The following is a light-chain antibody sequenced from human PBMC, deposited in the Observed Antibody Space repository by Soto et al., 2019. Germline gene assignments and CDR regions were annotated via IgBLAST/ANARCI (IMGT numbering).Light chain of an antibody. CDR3: QQYGSSPDT. CDR2: GAS. Sequence: EIVLTQSPGTLSLSPGERATLSCRASQSVSSSYLAWYQQKPGQAPRLLIYGASSRATGIPDRFSGSGSGTDFTLTISRREPEDFAVYYCQQYGSSPDTFGQGTKVEIK. V-gene: IGKV3-20*01. CDR1: QSVSSSY. J-gene: IGKJ1*01.